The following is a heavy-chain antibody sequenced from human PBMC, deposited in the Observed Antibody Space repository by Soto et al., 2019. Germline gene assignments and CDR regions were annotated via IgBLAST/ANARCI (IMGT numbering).Heavy chain of an antibody. V-gene: IGHV3-21*06. CDR3: ARDSEDLTSNFDY. Sequence: LRLSCAASGFTFTRYSMNWVRQAPGKGLEWVSSISSTTNYIYYGDSMKGRFTISRDNAKNSLYLEMNSLRAEDTAVYYCARDSEDLTSNFDYWGQGTLVTVSS. CDR2: ISSTTNYI. CDR1: GFTFTRYS. J-gene: IGHJ4*02.